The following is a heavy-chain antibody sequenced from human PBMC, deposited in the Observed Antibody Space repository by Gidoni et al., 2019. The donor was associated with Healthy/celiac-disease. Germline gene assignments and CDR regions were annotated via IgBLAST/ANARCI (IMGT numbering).Heavy chain of an antibody. CDR3: ARGPYSSWYGRNWFDP. J-gene: IGHJ5*02. CDR1: GFTFSSYW. Sequence: EVQLVESGGGLVQPGGSLRLSCAASGFTFSSYWMSWVRQAPGKGLEWVANIKQDGSEKYYVDSVKGRFTISRDNAKNSLYLQMNSLRAEDTAVYYCARGPYSSWYGRNWFDPWGQGTLVTVSS. CDR2: IKQDGSEK. V-gene: IGHV3-7*01. D-gene: IGHD6-13*01.